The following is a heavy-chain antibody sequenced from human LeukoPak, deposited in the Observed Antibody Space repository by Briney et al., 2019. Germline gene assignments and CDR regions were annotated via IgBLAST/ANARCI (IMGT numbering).Heavy chain of an antibody. CDR1: GGSISSGSYY. V-gene: IGHV4-61*02. Sequence: SETLPLTCTVSGGSISSGSYYWSWIRQPAGKGLEWIGRIYTSGSTNYNPSLKSRVTISVDTSKNQFSLKLSSVTAADTAVYYCARDYLGAGTVGATSGHWGQGTLVTVSS. J-gene: IGHJ4*02. CDR2: IYTSGST. CDR3: ARDYLGAGTVGATSGH. D-gene: IGHD1-26*01.